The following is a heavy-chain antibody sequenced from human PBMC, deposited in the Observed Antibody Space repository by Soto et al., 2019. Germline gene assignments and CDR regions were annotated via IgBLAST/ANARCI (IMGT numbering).Heavy chain of an antibody. J-gene: IGHJ4*02. Sequence: PGGSLRLSCAASGFTFSTYWMDWVRQTPGKGPEWVANINQDGSEKNYVDSVKGRFTISRDNAQNTLCLQMNSLTAEDSALYYCSRSLDSWGQGTLVTVSS. CDR1: GFTFSTYW. CDR2: INQDGSEK. V-gene: IGHV3-7*01. CDR3: SRSLDS.